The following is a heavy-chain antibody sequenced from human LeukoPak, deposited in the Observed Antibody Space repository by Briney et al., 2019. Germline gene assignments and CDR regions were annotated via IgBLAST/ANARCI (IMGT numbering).Heavy chain of an antibody. V-gene: IGHV4-34*01. CDR3: ARDERLRGTLYDYSYYGMDV. CDR2: INLSGST. D-gene: IGHD3-10*01. J-gene: IGHJ6*02. CDR1: GGSFSSYY. Sequence: PSETLSLTCAVYGGSFSSYYWSWIRQPAGKGLEWIGDINLSGSTNYNPSLKSRVTISVDTSKNQFSLKLSSVTAAATAVYSCARDERLRGTLYDYSYYGMDVWGQGTTVTVSS.